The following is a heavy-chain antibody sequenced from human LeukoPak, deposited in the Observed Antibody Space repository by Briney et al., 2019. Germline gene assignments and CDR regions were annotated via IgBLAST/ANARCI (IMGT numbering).Heavy chain of an antibody. Sequence: PGGSLRLSCAASGFTFSDYYMSWIRQAPGKGLGWVSYISSSGITRYYADSVKGRFTMSRDNAKNSVHLQMNSLRAEDTAVYYCARDLKGVAHFFEYWGQGILVTVSS. CDR1: GFTFSDYY. J-gene: IGHJ4*02. CDR2: ISSSGITR. D-gene: IGHD3-10*01. CDR3: ARDLKGVAHFFEY. V-gene: IGHV3-11*04.